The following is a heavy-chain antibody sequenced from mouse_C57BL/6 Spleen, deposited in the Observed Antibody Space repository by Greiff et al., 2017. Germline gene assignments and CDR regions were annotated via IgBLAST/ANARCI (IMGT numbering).Heavy chain of an antibody. Sequence: QVQLQQPGAELVRPGSSVKLSCKASGYTFTSYWMDWVKQRPGQGLEWIGNIYPSDSETHYNQKFKDKATLTVDKSSSTAYRQLSSLTSENSVVDYSAREGASYDSSYDGDYWGQGTTLTVSS. V-gene: IGHV1-61*01. D-gene: IGHD1-1*01. CDR2: IYPSDSET. CDR3: AREGASYDSSYDGDY. CDR1: GYTFTSYW. J-gene: IGHJ2*01.